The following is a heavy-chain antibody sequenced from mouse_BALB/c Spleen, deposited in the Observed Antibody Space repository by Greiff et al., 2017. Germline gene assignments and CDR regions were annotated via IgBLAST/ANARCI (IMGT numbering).Heavy chain of an antibody. CDR1: GYTFTSYV. Sequence: VQLQQSGPELVKPGASVKMSCKASGYTFTSYVMHWVKQKPGQGLEWIGYINPYNDGTKYNEKFKGKATLTSDKSSSTAYMELSSLTSEDSAVYYCAREGNYYGSRRAMDYWGQGTSVTVSS. D-gene: IGHD1-1*01. CDR3: AREGNYYGSRRAMDY. CDR2: INPYNDGT. V-gene: IGHV1-14*01. J-gene: IGHJ4*01.